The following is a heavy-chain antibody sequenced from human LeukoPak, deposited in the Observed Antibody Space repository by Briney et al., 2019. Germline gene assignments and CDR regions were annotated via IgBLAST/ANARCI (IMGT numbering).Heavy chain of an antibody. CDR3: ARDGERGYSYGYTIGV. V-gene: IGHV3-30*01. J-gene: IGHJ6*04. Sequence: PGGSLRLSCAASGFTFSSYAMHWVRQAPGKGXXXXXXXSYDGSNKYYADSVKGRFTISRDNSKNTLYLQMNSLRAEDTAVYYCARDGERGYSYGYTIGVWGKGTTVTVSS. D-gene: IGHD5-18*01. CDR2: XSYDGSNK. CDR1: GFTFSSYA.